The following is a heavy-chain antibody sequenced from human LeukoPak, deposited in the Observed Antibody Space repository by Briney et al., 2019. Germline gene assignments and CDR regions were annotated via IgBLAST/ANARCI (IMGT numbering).Heavy chain of an antibody. CDR3: ARWVVGAKGAFDY. D-gene: IGHD1-26*01. Sequence: PSQTLSLTCTVSGGSISSGDYYWSWIRQPPGKGLEWIGYIYYSGSTYYNPPLKSRVTISVDTSKNQFSLKLSSVTAADTAVYYCARWVVGAKGAFDYWGQGTLVTVSS. CDR1: GGSISSGDYY. V-gene: IGHV4-30-4*08. CDR2: IYYSGST. J-gene: IGHJ4*02.